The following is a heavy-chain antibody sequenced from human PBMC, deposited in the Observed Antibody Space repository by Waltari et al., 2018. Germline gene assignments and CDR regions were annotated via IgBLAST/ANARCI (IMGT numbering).Heavy chain of an antibody. V-gene: IGHV3-23*04. CDR3: AKDRTLTVGATEKFDY. CDR2: ISGSGGST. CDR1: GFTFSSYA. J-gene: IGHJ4*02. Sequence: EVQLVESGGGLVQPGGSLRLSCAASGFTFSSYAMSWVRRAPGKGLEWVSAISGSGGSTYYADSVKGRFTISRDNSKNTLYLQMNSLRAEDTAVYYCAKDRTLTVGATEKFDYWGQGTLVTVSS. D-gene: IGHD1-26*01.